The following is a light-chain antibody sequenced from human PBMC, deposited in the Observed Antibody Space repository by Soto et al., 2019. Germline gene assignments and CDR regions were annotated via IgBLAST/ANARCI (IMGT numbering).Light chain of an antibody. J-gene: IGKJ2*01. Sequence: DIVMTQSPAILSVSPGERATLSCRASQSVETFLAWFQHKAGQAPRLLIFGASTRAAGVPARFSGGGSGTEFTLTIDSLRSEDSGMFYCHKYGSSPHTFGQGTKLEIK. CDR1: QSVETF. CDR2: GAS. CDR3: HKYGSSPHT. V-gene: IGKV3-15*01.